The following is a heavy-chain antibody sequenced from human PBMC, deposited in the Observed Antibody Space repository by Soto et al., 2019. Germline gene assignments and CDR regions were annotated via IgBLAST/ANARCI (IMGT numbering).Heavy chain of an antibody. J-gene: IGHJ4*02. CDR2: INPSDSYT. Sequence: PGESLKISCKGSGYSFTSYWISWVRQMPGRGLEWMGRINPSDSYTNYSPSFQGHVTISADKSISTAYLQWSSLKASDTAIYYCARLSRDGYNSIDYWGQGTLVTVSS. CDR3: ARLSRDGYNSIDY. V-gene: IGHV5-10-1*01. D-gene: IGHD5-12*01. CDR1: GYSFTSYW.